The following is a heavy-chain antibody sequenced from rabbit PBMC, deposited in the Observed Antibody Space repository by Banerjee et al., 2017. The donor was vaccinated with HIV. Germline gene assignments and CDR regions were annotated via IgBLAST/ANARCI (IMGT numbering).Heavy chain of an antibody. CDR1: GFSFSSSYY. J-gene: IGHJ3*01. CDR2: VHTGDGNT. CDR3: ARDNGGYVAGGSAPTRLDL. D-gene: IGHD8-1*01. Sequence: QSLEESGGDLVKPGASLTLTCTASGFSFSSSYYMCWVRQAPGKGLEWVGCVHTGDGNTYYASWAKGRFTISKTSSTTVTLQMTSLTAADTATYFCARDNGGYVAGGSAPTRLDLWGPGTLVTVS. V-gene: IGHV1S40*01.